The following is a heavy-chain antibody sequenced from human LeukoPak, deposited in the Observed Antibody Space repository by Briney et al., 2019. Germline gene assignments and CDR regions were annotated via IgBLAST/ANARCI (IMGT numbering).Heavy chain of an antibody. Sequence: GGSLRLSCAASGFTFSDHYMEWVRQAPGKGLEWVGRTRDKANGYTTEYAASVKGRFTISRDDSKNSLYLQMSSLRTEDTAVYYCATGGGYYLRWFDPWGQGTLVTVSS. CDR2: TRDKANGYTT. V-gene: IGHV3-72*01. CDR1: GFTFSDHY. CDR3: ATGGGYYLRWFDP. D-gene: IGHD1-26*01. J-gene: IGHJ5*02.